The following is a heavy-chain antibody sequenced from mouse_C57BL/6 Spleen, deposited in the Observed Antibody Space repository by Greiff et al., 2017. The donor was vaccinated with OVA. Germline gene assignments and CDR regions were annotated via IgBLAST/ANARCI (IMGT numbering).Heavy chain of an antibody. CDR1: GFTFSSYT. CDR3: ARYGDAMDY. J-gene: IGHJ4*01. D-gene: IGHD1-1*02. CDR2: ISGGGGNT. Sequence: EVQLVESGGGLVKPGGSLKLSCAASGFTFSSYTMSWVRQTPEKRLEWVATISGGGGNTYYPDSVKGRFTISRDNAKNTLYLQMSSLRSEDTALYYCARYGDAMDYWGQGTSVTVSS. V-gene: IGHV5-9*01.